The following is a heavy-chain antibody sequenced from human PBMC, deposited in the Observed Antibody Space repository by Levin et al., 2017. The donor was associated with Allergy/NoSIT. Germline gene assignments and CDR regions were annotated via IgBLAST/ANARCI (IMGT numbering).Heavy chain of an antibody. CDR1: GFTFSRFD. CDR2: IGTSDDK. CDR3: ARGPWFGP. V-gene: IGHV3-13*01. J-gene: IGHJ5*02. Sequence: GESLKISCAASGFTFSRFDIHWLRQSTGKGLEWVSAIGTSDDKYYADPVKGRFSISRDDAKNSSYLQMNSLRVEDTAVYYCARGPWFGPWGQGTLVTVSS.